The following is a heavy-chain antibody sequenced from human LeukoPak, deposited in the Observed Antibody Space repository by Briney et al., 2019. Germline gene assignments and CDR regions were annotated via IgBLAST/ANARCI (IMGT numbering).Heavy chain of an antibody. CDR2: INPNTGGT. CDR3: ARAMYSSGWYPFDY. CDR1: GYTFASYG. Sequence: ASVKVSCKASGYTFASYGISWVRQAPGQGLEWMGWINPNTGGTNYAQKFQGRVTMTRDTSISTAYMELSSPRSDDTAVYYCARAMYSSGWYPFDYWGQGTLVTVSS. D-gene: IGHD6-19*01. V-gene: IGHV1-2*02. J-gene: IGHJ4*02.